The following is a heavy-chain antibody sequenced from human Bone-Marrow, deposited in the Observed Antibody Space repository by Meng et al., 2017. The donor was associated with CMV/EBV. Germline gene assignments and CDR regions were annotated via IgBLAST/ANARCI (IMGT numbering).Heavy chain of an antibody. J-gene: IGHJ4*02. CDR2: IYHSGST. Sequence: SETLSLTCAVSGGSISSSNWWSWVRQPPGKGLEWIGEIYHSGSTNYNPSLKSRVTISVDKSKNQFSLKLSSVTAADTAVYYCARVLRGIAVAGYDYWGQGTLVTVSS. CDR1: GGSISSSNW. V-gene: IGHV4-4*02. CDR3: ARVLRGIAVAGYDY. D-gene: IGHD6-19*01.